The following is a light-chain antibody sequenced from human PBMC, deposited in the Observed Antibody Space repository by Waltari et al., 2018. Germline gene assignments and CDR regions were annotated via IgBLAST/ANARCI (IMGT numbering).Light chain of an antibody. J-gene: IGKJ2*03. CDR3: MQTLQTPYS. Sequence: DIVMTQPPLSLPVTPGEPASISCRSSQSLLDSDGYTHLHWYLQKPGQSPQLLIYLGSNRASGVPDRFSGSGSGTDFTLKISRVEAEDVGVYYCMQTLQTPYSFGQGTKVEIK. CDR1: QSLLDSDGYTH. V-gene: IGKV2-28*01. CDR2: LGS.